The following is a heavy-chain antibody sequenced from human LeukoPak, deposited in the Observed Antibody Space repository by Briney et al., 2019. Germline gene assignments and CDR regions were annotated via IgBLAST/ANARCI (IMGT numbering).Heavy chain of an antibody. CDR2: ISGSGGTT. D-gene: IGHD6-19*01. J-gene: IGHJ2*01. V-gene: IGHV3-23*01. CDR1: GFTFSTYA. CDR3: AKDGHSRGWWGYWYFDL. Sequence: GGSLRLSCAASGFTFSTYAMSWVRQAPGKGLEWVSAISGSGGTTYYADSVKGRFTISRDNSENTLYLQMNSLRVEDTAVYYCAKDGHSRGWWGYWYFDLWGRGTLVTVSS.